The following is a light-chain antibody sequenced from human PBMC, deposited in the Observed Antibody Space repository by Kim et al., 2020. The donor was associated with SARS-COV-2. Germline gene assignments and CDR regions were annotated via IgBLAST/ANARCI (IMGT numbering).Light chain of an antibody. CDR2: AVS. J-gene: IGLJ1*01. V-gene: IGLV2-14*03. Sequence: SITIYCNGTSSDVGSYNYVSWYQQHPGKAPKLMIYAVSNRPSGVSNRFSGSKSGNTASLTISGLQAEDEADYYCSSYTRSSTNYVFGTGTKVTVL. CDR1: SSDVGSYNY. CDR3: SSYTRSSTNYV.